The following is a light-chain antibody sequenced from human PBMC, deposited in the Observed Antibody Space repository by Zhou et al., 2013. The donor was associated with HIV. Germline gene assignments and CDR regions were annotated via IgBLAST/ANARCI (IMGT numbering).Light chain of an antibody. CDR1: QSIGTW. V-gene: IGKV1-5*03. CDR3: QQYDSRYT. J-gene: IGKJ2*01. Sequence: DIQMTQSPSTLSASVGDTVTITCRASQSIGTWLAWYQQRPGRAPKLLIYKASTLESGVPSRFSGSGSGTEFTLTINSLQPDDFATYYCQQYDSRYTFGQGTKVDI. CDR2: KAS.